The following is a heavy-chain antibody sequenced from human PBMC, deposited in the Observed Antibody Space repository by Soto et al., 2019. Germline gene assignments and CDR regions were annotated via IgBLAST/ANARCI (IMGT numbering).Heavy chain of an antibody. J-gene: IGHJ6*02. CDR3: ARLGGYCSSTSCYGYYGMDV. D-gene: IGHD2-2*01. V-gene: IGHV4-39*01. CDR2: FYYSEST. Sequence: QLQLQESGPGLVKPSETLSLTCTVSGGSISSGPYSWGWIRQPPGEGLEWIGTFYYSESTYYNPSLESRVTTSVDTSXXQXSXXVSSVTVADTAVYYCARLGGYCSSTSCYGYYGMDVWGQGTTVTVSS. CDR1: GGSISSGPYS.